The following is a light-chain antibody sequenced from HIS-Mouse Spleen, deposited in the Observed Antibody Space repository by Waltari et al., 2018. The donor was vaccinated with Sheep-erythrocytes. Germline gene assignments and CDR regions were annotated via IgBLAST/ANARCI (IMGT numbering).Light chain of an antibody. V-gene: IGLV2-11*01. J-gene: IGLJ1*01. CDR3: CSYAGSYNHV. CDR2: DVS. Sequence: QSALTQPRSVSGSPGQSVTISCTGTSSDVGGYNYVSWYKPHPGKAPKLVIYDVSRRPSGVPDRFSGSKSGNTASLTISGLQAEDEADYYCCSYAGSYNHVFATGTKVTVL. CDR1: SSDVGGYNY.